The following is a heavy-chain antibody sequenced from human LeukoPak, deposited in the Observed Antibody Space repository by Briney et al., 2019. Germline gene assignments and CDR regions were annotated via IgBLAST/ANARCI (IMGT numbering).Heavy chain of an antibody. D-gene: IGHD5-18*01. CDR2: FDPEDGKT. V-gene: IGHV1-24*01. CDR1: GYTVTELS. J-gene: IGHJ4*02. Sequence: ASVKVSCKVSGYTVTELSMHWVRQAPRKGLEWMGGFDPEDGKTIYAQKFQGRVTMTEDTSTDPAYMELSSLRSEDTAVYYCATALGYSYGFDYWGQGTLVTVSS. CDR3: ATALGYSYGFDY.